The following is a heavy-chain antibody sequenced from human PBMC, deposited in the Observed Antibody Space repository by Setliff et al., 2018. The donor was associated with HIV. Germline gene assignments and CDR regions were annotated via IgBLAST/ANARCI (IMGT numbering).Heavy chain of an antibody. Sequence: PSETLSLTCSVSGGSISSYYWSWIRQPPGKGLEWIRSIYYSGITYYNPTLKSRVTISVDTSNNQFYLHLSSVTAADTAVYYCARHRYSGWNYFDYWGQGTLVTVS. V-gene: IGHV4-59*08. CDR1: GGSISSYY. CDR3: ARHRYSGWNYFDY. J-gene: IGHJ4*02. D-gene: IGHD6-19*01. CDR2: IYYSGIT.